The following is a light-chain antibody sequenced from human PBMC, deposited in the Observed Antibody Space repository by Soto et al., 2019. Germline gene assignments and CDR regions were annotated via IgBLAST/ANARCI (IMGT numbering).Light chain of an antibody. V-gene: IGKV3-15*01. CDR1: QSISSSY. J-gene: IGKJ5*01. Sequence: EVVMTLSPSPLDVSPGDTVTLSCRASQSISSSYLAWYQQKPGQAPRLLIYGASTRATGIPARFSGSGSGTEFTLTISSLQSEDFAVYYCQQYNNWPITFGQGRRPAI. CDR2: GAS. CDR3: QQYNNWPIT.